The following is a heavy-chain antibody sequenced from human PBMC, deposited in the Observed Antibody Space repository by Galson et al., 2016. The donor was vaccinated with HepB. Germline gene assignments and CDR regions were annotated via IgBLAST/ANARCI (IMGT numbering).Heavy chain of an antibody. J-gene: IGHJ6*02. D-gene: IGHD3-22*01. CDR2: IQHTGST. Sequence: TLSLTCAVSGGSVNTGGYSWTWIRQPPGKGLEWIGYIQHTGSTNYNPSLKSRVVISLDRSKHQFSLKLSSVTAADTAVYYCARESRNYYDTSCYSYFGVDVWGQGTTVTVSS. V-gene: IGHV4-30-2*01. CDR3: ARESRNYYDTSCYSYFGVDV. CDR1: GGSVNTGGYS.